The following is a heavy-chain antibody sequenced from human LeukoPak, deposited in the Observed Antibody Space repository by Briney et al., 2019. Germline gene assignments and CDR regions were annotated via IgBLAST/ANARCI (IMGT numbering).Heavy chain of an antibody. V-gene: IGHV3-23*01. CDR1: GFTFSSYA. Sequence: GGPLRLSCAASGFTFSSYAMSWVRQAPGKGLEWVSAISGSGGSTYYADSVKGRFTISRDNSKNTLYLQMNSLRAEDTAVYYCAKDLCSSTSCYTVTGFDYWGQGTLVTVSS. J-gene: IGHJ4*02. D-gene: IGHD2-2*02. CDR3: AKDLCSSTSCYTVTGFDY. CDR2: ISGSGGST.